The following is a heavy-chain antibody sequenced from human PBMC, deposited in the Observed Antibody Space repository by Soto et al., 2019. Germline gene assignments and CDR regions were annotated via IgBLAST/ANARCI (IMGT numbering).Heavy chain of an antibody. J-gene: IGHJ4*02. Sequence: PGGSLRLSCAASGFTFSNAWMSWVRQAPGKGLEWGGRIKSKTDGGTTDYAAPVKGRFTISRDDSKNTLYLQMNSLKTEDTAVYYCTTSYYDFWSGYYPDYWGQGTLVTVSS. CDR2: IKSKTDGGTT. CDR1: GFTFSNAW. V-gene: IGHV3-15*01. CDR3: TTSYYDFWSGYYPDY. D-gene: IGHD3-3*01.